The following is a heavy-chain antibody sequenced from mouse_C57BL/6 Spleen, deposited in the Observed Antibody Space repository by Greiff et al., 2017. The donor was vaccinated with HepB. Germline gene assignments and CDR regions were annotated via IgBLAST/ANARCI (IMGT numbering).Heavy chain of an antibody. D-gene: IGHD1-1*01. CDR2: INYDGSST. Sequence: EVKVEESEGGLVQPGSSMKLSCTASGFTFSDYYMAWVRQVPEKGLEWVANINYDGSSTYYLDSLKSRFIISRDNAKNILYLQMSSLKSEDTATYYCARVGGSSYDYYAMDYWGQGTSVTVSS. CDR3: ARVGGSSYDYYAMDY. V-gene: IGHV5-16*01. CDR1: GFTFSDYY. J-gene: IGHJ4*01.